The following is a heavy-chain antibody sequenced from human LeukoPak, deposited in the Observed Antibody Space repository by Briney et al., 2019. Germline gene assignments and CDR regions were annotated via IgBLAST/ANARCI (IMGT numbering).Heavy chain of an antibody. Sequence: GGSLRLSCAASGFTFSSYWMSWVRQAPGKGLEWVANIKQDGSEKYYVDSVKGRFTISRDNAKNSLYLQMNSLRAEDTAVYYCARRYCSGGSCYSGYYYHYMDVWGKGTTVTVYS. D-gene: IGHD2-15*01. CDR1: GFTFSSYW. CDR3: ARRYCSGGSCYSGYYYHYMDV. V-gene: IGHV3-7*01. CDR2: IKQDGSEK. J-gene: IGHJ6*03.